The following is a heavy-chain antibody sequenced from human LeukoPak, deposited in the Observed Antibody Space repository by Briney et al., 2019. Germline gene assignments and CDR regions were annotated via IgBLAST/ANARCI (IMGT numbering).Heavy chain of an antibody. Sequence: GASVKVSCKASGYTFTSYAMNWVRQAPGQGLEWMGWMNPNSGNTGYAQKFHGRVTMTRNTSISTAYMEPSSLRSEDTAVYYCARARYSSNWYDYWGQGTLVTVSS. D-gene: IGHD6-13*01. CDR2: MNPNSGNT. V-gene: IGHV1-8*02. J-gene: IGHJ4*02. CDR3: ARARYSSNWYDY. CDR1: GYTFTSYA.